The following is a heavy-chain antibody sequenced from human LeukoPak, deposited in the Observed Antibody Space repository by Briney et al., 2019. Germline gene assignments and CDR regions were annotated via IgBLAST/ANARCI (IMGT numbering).Heavy chain of an antibody. CDR1: GGTFSGQA. CDR2: IIPIFGTA. CDR3: ARQDTAMVSGDFDY. V-gene: IGHV1-69*05. J-gene: IGHJ4*02. Sequence: SVKVSCKPSGGTFSGQAVSWVRQAPGQGLEWMGRIIPIFGTANYAQKFQGRVTITTDESTSTAYMELSSLRSEDTAVYYCARQDTAMVSGDFDYWGQGTLVTVSS. D-gene: IGHD5-18*01.